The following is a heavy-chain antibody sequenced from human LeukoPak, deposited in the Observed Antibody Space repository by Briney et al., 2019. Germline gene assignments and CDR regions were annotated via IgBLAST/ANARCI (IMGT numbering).Heavy chain of an antibody. J-gene: IGHJ5*02. D-gene: IGHD4-23*01. Sequence: KPSETLSLTCTVSGGSISSSSYYWGWIRQPPGKGLEWIGSIYYSGSTYYNPSLKSRVTISVDTSKNQFSLKLSSVTAADTAVYYCARFRGGRRLFDPWGQGTLVTVSS. CDR3: ARFRGGRRLFDP. CDR1: GGSISSSSYY. CDR2: IYYSGST. V-gene: IGHV4-39*01.